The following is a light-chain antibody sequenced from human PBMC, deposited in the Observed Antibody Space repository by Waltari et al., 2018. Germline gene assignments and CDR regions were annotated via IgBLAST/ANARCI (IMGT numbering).Light chain of an antibody. J-gene: IGKJ3*01. V-gene: IGKV1-5*03. CDR2: NAS. CDR3: QQYNSYHIFT. Sequence: DIQMTQSPSTLSASVGDRVTITCRASQNINSWLAWYQQKTGKAPKLLIYNASSLETGVPSRFSGSESGTEFTLTINSLQPDDFATYYCQQYNSYHIFTFGPGTKVEI. CDR1: QNINSW.